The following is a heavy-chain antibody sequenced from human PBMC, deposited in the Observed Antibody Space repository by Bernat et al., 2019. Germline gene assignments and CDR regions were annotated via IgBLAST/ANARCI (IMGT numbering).Heavy chain of an antibody. CDR1: GFTSSSYG. V-gene: IGHV3-30*18. D-gene: IGHD1-26*01. Sequence: QVQLVESGGGVVQPGRSLRLSCAASGFTSSSYGMHWVRQAPGKGLEWVAAISYDGSNKNYADSVKGRFTISRDNSKNTLYVQLNGLRVEDTAVYYCAKDPTSANIVGATRRYNYWYAMDVWGQGTTVTVSS. CDR2: ISYDGSNK. J-gene: IGHJ6*02. CDR3: AKDPTSANIVGATRRYNYWYAMDV.